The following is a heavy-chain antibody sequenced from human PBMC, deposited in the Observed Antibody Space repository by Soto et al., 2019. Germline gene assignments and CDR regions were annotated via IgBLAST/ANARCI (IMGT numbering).Heavy chain of an antibody. Sequence: SETQSLTCLVSGASMSSGGYCWSWIRQLPGKGMEWIGFVYGSGSTSSNPSLKSRVTISVDTSKNHFSLELSSVTAADTALYYCAWGDSSNKVDRWGQGALVTVSS. CDR3: AWGDSSNKVDR. V-gene: IGHV4-31*02. CDR2: VYGSGST. D-gene: IGHD3-16*01. CDR1: GASMSSGGYC. J-gene: IGHJ5*02.